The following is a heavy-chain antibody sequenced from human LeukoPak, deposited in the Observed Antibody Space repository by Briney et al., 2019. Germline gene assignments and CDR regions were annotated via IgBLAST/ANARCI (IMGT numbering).Heavy chain of an antibody. J-gene: IGHJ6*03. CDR2: IYTSGST. CDR1: GGSISSGSYY. D-gene: IGHD3-3*01. CDR3: ARESRITIFGVVINYYYYMDV. Sequence: PWETLSLTCTVSGGSISSGSYYWSWIRQPAGKGLEWIGRIYTSGSTNYNPSLKSRVTISVDTSKNQFSLKLSSVTAADTAVYYCARESRITIFGVVINYYYYMDVWGKGTTVTVSS. V-gene: IGHV4-61*02.